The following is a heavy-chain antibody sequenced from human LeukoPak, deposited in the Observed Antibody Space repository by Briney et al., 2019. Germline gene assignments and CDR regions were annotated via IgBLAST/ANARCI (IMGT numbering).Heavy chain of an antibody. Sequence: QGRSLRLSCTASGFTFGDYAMSWVRQAPGKGLEWVGFIRSKAYGGTTEYAASVKGRFTISRDDSKSIAYLQMNSLKTEDTAVYYCTSQLGYCSGGSCYSYYYYGMDVWGKGTTVTVSS. CDR3: TSQLGYCSGGSCYSYYYYGMDV. V-gene: IGHV3-49*04. CDR2: IRSKAYGGTT. CDR1: GFTFGDYA. J-gene: IGHJ6*04. D-gene: IGHD2-15*01.